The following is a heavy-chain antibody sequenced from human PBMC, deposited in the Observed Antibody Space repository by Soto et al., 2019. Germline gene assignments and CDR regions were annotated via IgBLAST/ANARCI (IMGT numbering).Heavy chain of an antibody. CDR2: ISSNGGST. CDR3: VKDRGYCSGGSCPYYYYGMDV. Sequence: GGSLRLSCSASGFTFSSYAMHWVRQAPGKGLEYVSAISSNGGSTYYADSVKGRFTISRDNSKNTLYLQMSSLRAEDTAVYYCVKDRGYCSGGSCPYYYYGMDVWGQGTTVTVSS. D-gene: IGHD2-15*01. V-gene: IGHV3-64D*06. J-gene: IGHJ6*02. CDR1: GFTFSSYA.